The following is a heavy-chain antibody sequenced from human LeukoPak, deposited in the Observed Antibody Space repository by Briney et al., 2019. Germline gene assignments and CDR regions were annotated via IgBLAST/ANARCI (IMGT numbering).Heavy chain of an antibody. CDR1: KFTFSHYG. J-gene: IGHJ4*02. CDR2: IWNDGSSQ. V-gene: IGHV3-33*06. Sequence: PGGSLRLSCAASKFTFSHYGMHWVRQAPGKGLEWVAVIWNDGSSQYYADSVKGRFTVSRGNSQNTLYLQMNSLRPEDTAVYYCAKDAQRGFDYSNSLENWGQGILVTVSS. CDR3: AKDAQRGFDYSNSLEN. D-gene: IGHD4-11*01.